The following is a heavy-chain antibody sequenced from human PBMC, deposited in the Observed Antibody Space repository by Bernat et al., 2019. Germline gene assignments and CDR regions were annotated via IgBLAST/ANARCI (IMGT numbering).Heavy chain of an antibody. CDR1: GFTFSSYP. CDR2: INGGGGST. Sequence: EVQLLESGGGLVQPGGSLRLSCAASGFTFSSYPMSWVRQAPGRGLEWVSLINGGGGSTYYADSVKGRFTISRDNSKNTLYLQMNSLRAEDMAVYYCAKDYDFWSGAFDYWGQGTLVTVSS. CDR3: AKDYDFWSGAFDY. V-gene: IGHV3-23*01. J-gene: IGHJ4*02. D-gene: IGHD3-3*01.